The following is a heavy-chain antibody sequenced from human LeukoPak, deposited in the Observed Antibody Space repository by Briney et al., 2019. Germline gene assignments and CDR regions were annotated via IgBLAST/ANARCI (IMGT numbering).Heavy chain of an antibody. CDR3: ASLMRGWSGGVSGWFDP. D-gene: IGHD3-10*01. V-gene: IGHV4-59*01. CDR2: IYYSGST. CDR1: GGSISSYY. Sequence: SETLSLTCTVSGGSISSYYWSWIRQPPGKGLEWIGYIYYSGSTNYNPPLKSRVTISVDTSKNQFSLKLSSVTAADTAVYYCASLMRGWSGGVSGWFDPWGQGTLVTVSS. J-gene: IGHJ5*02.